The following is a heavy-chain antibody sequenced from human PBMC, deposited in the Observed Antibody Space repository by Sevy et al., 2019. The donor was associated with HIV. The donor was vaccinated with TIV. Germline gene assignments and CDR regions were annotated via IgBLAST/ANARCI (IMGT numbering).Heavy chain of an antibody. CDR1: GFIFTDYW. Sequence: GGSLRLSCETSGFIFTDYWMSWVRQIPGKGLEWVATIKKDQSEKYYVDSVKGRFAISGDSAKKSVSLQMNGLRAEDTALYFCAREVGGFNWRPYYFDSWGQGTLVTVSS. J-gene: IGHJ4*02. V-gene: IGHV3-7*01. CDR3: AREVGGFNWRPYYFDS. D-gene: IGHD3-3*01. CDR2: IKKDQSEK.